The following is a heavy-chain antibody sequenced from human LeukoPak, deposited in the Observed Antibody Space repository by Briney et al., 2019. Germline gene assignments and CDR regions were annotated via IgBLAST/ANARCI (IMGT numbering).Heavy chain of an antibody. CDR1: GFTFSSYS. J-gene: IGHJ4*02. Sequence: PGGSLRLSCAASGFTFSSYSMNWVRQAPGKGLEWVSSISSRSSYIYYADSVKGRFTISRDNAKNSLYLQMNSLRAEDTAVYYCARDVTNDYWGQGTLVTVSS. D-gene: IGHD2-21*02. CDR2: ISSRSSYI. CDR3: ARDVTNDY. V-gene: IGHV3-21*01.